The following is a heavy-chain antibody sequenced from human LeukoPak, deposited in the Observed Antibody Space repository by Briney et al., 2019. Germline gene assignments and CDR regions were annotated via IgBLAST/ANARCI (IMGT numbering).Heavy chain of an antibody. V-gene: IGHV4-34*01. D-gene: IGHD3-22*01. CDR3: ARGLTYYYDSSGYPSGS. CDR2: INHSGCT. J-gene: IGHJ5*02. CDR1: GGSFSGYY. Sequence: MSSETLSLTCAVYGGSFSGYYWSWVRQPPGKGLEWSGEINHSGCTNYYPSLKRRLPISVDPSNNQFSLKLSSVTAAHTAVYYCARGLTYYYDSSGYPSGSWGQGTLVTVSS.